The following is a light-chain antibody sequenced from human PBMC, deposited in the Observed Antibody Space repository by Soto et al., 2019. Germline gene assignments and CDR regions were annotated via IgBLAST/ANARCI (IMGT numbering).Light chain of an antibody. CDR1: SSDVGGYNF. CDR2: DVS. Sequence: QSALTQPRSVSGSPGQSVTISCTGTSSDVGGYNFVSWYQLHPGKAPKLMIYDVSKRPSGVPDRFSGSKSGNTASLTISGLQAEDEADYYCCSYAGSYTWVFGTGT. CDR3: CSYAGSYTWV. V-gene: IGLV2-11*01. J-gene: IGLJ1*01.